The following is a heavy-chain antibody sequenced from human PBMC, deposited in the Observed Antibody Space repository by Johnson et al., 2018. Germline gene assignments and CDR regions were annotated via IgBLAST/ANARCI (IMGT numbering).Heavy chain of an antibody. CDR3: ARVSLWYTAMAGRDV. D-gene: IGHD5-18*01. Sequence: QVQLQESGPGLVKPSETXSLTCTVSGGSISSYYWSWIRQPPGKGLEWIGYIYYSGSTNYNPSLKSRVTISVETSKNQFSLKLSSVTAADTAVYYCARVSLWYTAMAGRDVWGQGTTVTVSS. V-gene: IGHV4-59*01. CDR2: IYYSGST. CDR1: GGSISSYY. J-gene: IGHJ6*02.